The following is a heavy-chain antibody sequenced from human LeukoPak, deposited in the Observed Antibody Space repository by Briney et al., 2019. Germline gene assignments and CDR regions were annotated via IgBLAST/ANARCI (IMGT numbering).Heavy chain of an antibody. CDR2: VYYSGST. V-gene: IGHV4-61*01. CDR3: ARGLSGYSYGYYFDY. D-gene: IGHD5-18*01. CDR1: GGSISSSNW. J-gene: IGHJ4*01. Sequence: SGTLSLTCAVSGGSISSSNWWSWIRQPPGKGLEWIGYVYYSGSTNYNPSLKSRVTISVNTSKNQLSLKLSSVTAADTAVYYCARGLSGYSYGYYFDYWGHGTLVTVSS.